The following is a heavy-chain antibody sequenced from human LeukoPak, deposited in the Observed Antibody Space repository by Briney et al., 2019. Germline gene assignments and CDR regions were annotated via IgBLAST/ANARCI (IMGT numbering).Heavy chain of an antibody. Sequence: SETLSLTCAVSGGSISSYYWTWIRQPPGKGREWVGYIQNSAIYRAKIKSSPSLQSRVSLSIDTSKNQVSLTVNSVTAADTAVYYCARLSSTLYYSMDAWGPGTAVTVSS. CDR2: IQNSAIYRAKI. V-gene: IGHV4-59*08. CDR1: GGSISSYY. J-gene: IGHJ6*02. CDR3: ARLSSTLYYSMDA. D-gene: IGHD6-6*01.